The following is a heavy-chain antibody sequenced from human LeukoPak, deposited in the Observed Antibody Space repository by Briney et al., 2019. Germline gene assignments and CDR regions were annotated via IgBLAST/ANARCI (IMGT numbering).Heavy chain of an antibody. CDR1: GFTFSNYW. CDR2: IKRDGSEK. D-gene: IGHD1-26*01. J-gene: IGHJ4*02. V-gene: IGHV3-7*04. Sequence: GGSLRLSCAASGFTFSNYWMSWVRQAPGKGLEWVATIKRDGSEKYYVDSVKGRFTISRDNAENSLYLQMSGLRAEDTAVYYCARDSGSYCLDFWGQGALVTVSS. CDR3: ARDSGSYCLDF.